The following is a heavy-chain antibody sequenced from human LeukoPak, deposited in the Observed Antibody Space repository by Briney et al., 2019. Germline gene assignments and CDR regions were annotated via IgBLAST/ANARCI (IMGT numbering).Heavy chain of an antibody. CDR2: ISSSSSTI. V-gene: IGHV3-48*01. CDR3: ARGGIAVAGDDL. D-gene: IGHD6-19*01. J-gene: IGHJ5*02. Sequence: GGSLRLAWAASGFIFSSYSMNWVRQAPGKGLEWVSYISSSSSTISYADSVKGRFNISRHNSKSTMFLQMNSLRVEDTAVHYCARGGIAVAGDDLWGQGTLVTVSA. CDR1: GFIFSSYS.